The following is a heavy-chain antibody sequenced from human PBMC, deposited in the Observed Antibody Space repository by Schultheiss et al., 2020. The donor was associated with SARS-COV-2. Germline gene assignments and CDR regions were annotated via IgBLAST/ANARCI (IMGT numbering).Heavy chain of an antibody. CDR2: IVVGTGHT. Sequence: SVKVSCKASGFTFSTSAVQWVRQARGQRLEWIGWIVVGTGHTNYAQKFQERITITRDMSTTTAYMELSSLGSEDTAVYYCARLGGSSWYDGRVFDIWGQGTMVTVSS. D-gene: IGHD6-13*01. CDR1: GFTFSTSA. J-gene: IGHJ3*02. CDR3: ARLGGSSWYDGRVFDI. V-gene: IGHV1-58*01.